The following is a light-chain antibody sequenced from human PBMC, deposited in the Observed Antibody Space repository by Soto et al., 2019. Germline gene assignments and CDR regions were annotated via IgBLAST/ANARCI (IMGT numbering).Light chain of an antibody. J-gene: IGKJ1*01. V-gene: IGKV3-11*01. CDR2: DAF. CDR3: QQYKKWPRT. Sequence: EIVLTQSPGTLSLSPGERATLSCWASQSVSGYLAWYQQKLGQPPRLLIYDAFNRAAGIPARFSGSGSGTDFTLTISSLEPEDFAIYYCQQYKKWPRTFGQGTKVDI. CDR1: QSVSGY.